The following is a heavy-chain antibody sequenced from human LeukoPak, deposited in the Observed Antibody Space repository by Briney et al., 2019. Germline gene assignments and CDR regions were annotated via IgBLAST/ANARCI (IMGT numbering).Heavy chain of an antibody. CDR1: GFTFSIYA. V-gene: IGHV3-23*01. CDR3: AKVRGYYYGSGSYDY. CDR2: ISGSDGST. Sequence: GGSLRLSCAASGFTFSIYAMSWVRQAPGKGLEWVSVISGSDGSTYYADSVQGRYTISRDNSNNTLYLQMNSLRAEDTAVYYCAKVRGYYYGSGSYDYWSQGTLVTVSS. D-gene: IGHD3-10*01. J-gene: IGHJ4*02.